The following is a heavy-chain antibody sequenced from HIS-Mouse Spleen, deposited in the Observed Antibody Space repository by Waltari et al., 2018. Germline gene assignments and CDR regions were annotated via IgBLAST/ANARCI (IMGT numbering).Heavy chain of an antibody. CDR2: IYYSGST. J-gene: IGHJ2*01. D-gene: IGHD6-13*01. CDR1: GGSISSSSYY. V-gene: IGHV4-39*07. Sequence: QLQLQESGPGLVKPSETLSLTCTVSGGSISSSSYYWGWIRQPPGKGLEWIGSIYYSGSTYYNPARKSRGTRSVETSKNQFSLKLSSVTAADTAVYYCAREIPYSSSWYDWYFDLWGRGTLVTVSS. CDR3: AREIPYSSSWYDWYFDL.